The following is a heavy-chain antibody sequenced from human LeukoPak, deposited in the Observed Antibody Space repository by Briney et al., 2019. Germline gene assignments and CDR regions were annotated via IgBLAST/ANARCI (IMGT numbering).Heavy chain of an antibody. CDR2: IKSDGSST. J-gene: IGHJ4*02. V-gene: IGHV3-74*01. D-gene: IGHD4-23*01. CDR1: GFTFSSYW. Sequence: GGSLRVSCEASGFTFSSYWMHWVRQAPGNRLVWVSRIKSDGSSTNYADSVRGRFTISRDNAKNTLYLQMNSLRVEDTAVYYCARDHYRVNSVDHWGQGTLVTVSS. CDR3: ARDHYRVNSVDH.